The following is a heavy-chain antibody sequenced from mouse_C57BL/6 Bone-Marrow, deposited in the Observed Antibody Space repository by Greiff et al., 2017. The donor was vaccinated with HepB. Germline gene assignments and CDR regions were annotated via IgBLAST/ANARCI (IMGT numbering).Heavy chain of an antibody. D-gene: IGHD3-2*02. Sequence: VQLKHSGAELVRPGASVKLSCTASGFNIKDDYMHWVKQRPEQGLEWIGWIDPENGDTEYASKFQGKATITADTSSNTAYLQLSSLTSEDTAVYYCTPPHLDSSGPGFAYWGQGTLVTVSA. CDR2: IDPENGDT. CDR1: GFNIKDDY. V-gene: IGHV14-4*01. CDR3: TPPHLDSSGPGFAY. J-gene: IGHJ3*01.